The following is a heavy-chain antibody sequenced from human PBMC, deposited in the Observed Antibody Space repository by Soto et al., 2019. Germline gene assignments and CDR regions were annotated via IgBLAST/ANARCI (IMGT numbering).Heavy chain of an antibody. Sequence: SETLSLTCTVSGDSIRTYYWSWIRQSPGKRLEWIGYLSYSGTTNYNPSLKSRVTISGDTSKNQFSLKLNSVTAADTAVYYCVKDMGWFDPWGQGALVTVSS. CDR1: GDSIRTYY. V-gene: IGHV4-59*01. CDR2: LSYSGTT. CDR3: VKDMGWFDP. D-gene: IGHD3-10*01. J-gene: IGHJ5*02.